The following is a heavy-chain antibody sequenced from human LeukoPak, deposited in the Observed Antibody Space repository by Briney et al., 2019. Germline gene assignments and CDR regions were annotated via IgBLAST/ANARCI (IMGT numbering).Heavy chain of an antibody. V-gene: IGHV1-18*01. Sequence: ASVKVSCKASGGTFSSYAISWVRQAPGLGLEWMGWISAYNGNTNYAQKVQGRVTMTTDTSTSTAYMELRSLRFDDTAVYYCARDQSVRLLQTSSTYFKHVFAIWGQGSMVTVSS. CDR1: GGTFSSYA. CDR3: ARDQSVRLLQTSSTYFKHVFAI. CDR2: ISAYNGNT. D-gene: IGHD6-13*01. J-gene: IGHJ3*02.